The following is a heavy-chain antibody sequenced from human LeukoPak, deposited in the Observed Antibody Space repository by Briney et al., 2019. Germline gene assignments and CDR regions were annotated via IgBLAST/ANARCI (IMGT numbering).Heavy chain of an antibody. V-gene: IGHV4-31*03. Sequence: SQTLSLTCTVSGGSLCSGGYYWSWIRQQPGEGLEWIGYIYYSGSTYYNPTLNSRVTISVDTSKTQCSLKLSYVTAADTAVYYCARGVETYYDIVTGLLWDYWGQGALVTVSS. CDR1: GGSLCSGGYY. D-gene: IGHD3-9*01. CDR3: ARGVETYYDIVTGLLWDY. CDR2: IYYSGST. J-gene: IGHJ4*02.